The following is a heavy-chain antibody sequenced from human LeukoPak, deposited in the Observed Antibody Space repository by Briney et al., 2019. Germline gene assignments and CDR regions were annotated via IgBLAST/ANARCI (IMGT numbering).Heavy chain of an antibody. CDR3: ASLAGNPEYYLDY. V-gene: IGHV3-21*01. J-gene: IGHJ4*02. D-gene: IGHD4-23*01. CDR1: GFTFSIFS. CDR2: ISPSSTYI. Sequence: GGSLRLSCAASGFTFSIFSMNWVRQAPEKGLEWVSSISPSSTYIYYADSMKGRFTISRDNAKNSLYLQMNSLRAEDTAVYYRASLAGNPEYYLDYWGQGTLVTVSS.